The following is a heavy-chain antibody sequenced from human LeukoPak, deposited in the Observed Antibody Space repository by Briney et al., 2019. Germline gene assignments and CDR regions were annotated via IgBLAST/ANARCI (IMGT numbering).Heavy chain of an antibody. CDR2: VYTNGST. CDR1: GGSISSYY. J-gene: IGHJ4*02. CDR3: ARTRGHGAFDY. Sequence: PSETLSLTCTVSGGSISSYYWSWIRQPAGKGLEWIGRVYTNGSTNYNPSLKSRDIMSVDTSKSQVSLKLSSVTAADTAIYYCARTRGHGAFDYWGQGTLVTVSS. D-gene: IGHD3-10*01. V-gene: IGHV4-4*07.